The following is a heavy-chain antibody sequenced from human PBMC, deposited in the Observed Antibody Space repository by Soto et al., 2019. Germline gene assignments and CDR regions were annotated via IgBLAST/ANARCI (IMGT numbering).Heavy chain of an antibody. CDR2: INWNGGST. V-gene: IGHV3-20*04. CDR1: GFTFDDYG. J-gene: IGHJ3*02. CDR3: AKDRAPPRPARYYYDSSGYQDAFDI. D-gene: IGHD3-22*01. Sequence: PGGSLRLSCAASGFTFDDYGMSWVRQAPGKGLEWVSGINWNGGSTGYADSVKGRFTISRDNAKNTLYLQMNSLRAEDTALYYCAKDRAPPRPARYYYDSSGYQDAFDIWGQGTMVTVSS.